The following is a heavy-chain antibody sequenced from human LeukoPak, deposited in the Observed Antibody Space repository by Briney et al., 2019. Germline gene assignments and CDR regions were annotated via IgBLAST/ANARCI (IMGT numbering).Heavy chain of an antibody. D-gene: IGHD6-13*01. V-gene: IGHV3-48*03. Sequence: GGSLRLSREASGFTFSSYEMNWVRQAPGKGLEWISYITTTGDRIQYADSVKGRFTISRDNAKNSLYLQMNSLRAEDTAVYYCARWVAAADWGQGTLVTVSS. J-gene: IGHJ4*02. CDR3: ARWVAAAD. CDR2: ITTTGDRI. CDR1: GFTFSSYE.